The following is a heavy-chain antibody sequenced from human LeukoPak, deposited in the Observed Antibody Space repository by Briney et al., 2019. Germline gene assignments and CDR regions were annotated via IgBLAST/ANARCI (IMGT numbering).Heavy chain of an antibody. Sequence: PGGSLRLSCAASGFTFNRYTMHWVRQAPGKGLEWVAVISYDGSNKYYADSVKGRFTISRDNAKNSLYLQMNSLRAEDTAVYYCARDPNGDYIGAFEIWGQGTKVTVSS. CDR1: GFTFNRYT. D-gene: IGHD4-17*01. J-gene: IGHJ3*02. V-gene: IGHV3-30-3*01. CDR2: ISYDGSNK. CDR3: ARDPNGDYIGAFEI.